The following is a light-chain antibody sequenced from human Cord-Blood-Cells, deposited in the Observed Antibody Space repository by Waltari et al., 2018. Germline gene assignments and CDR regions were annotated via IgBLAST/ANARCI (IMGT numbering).Light chain of an antibody. CDR1: SSHAGGYNY. Sequence: QSALTQPRSVSGSPGQSVTISCPGSSSHAGGYNYVSWYQQHPGKAPKLMIYDVSKRPSGVPDRFSGSKSGNTASLTISGLQAEDEADYYCCSYAGSYTLVFGGGTKLTVL. J-gene: IGLJ2*01. CDR3: CSYAGSYTLV. CDR2: DVS. V-gene: IGLV2-11*01.